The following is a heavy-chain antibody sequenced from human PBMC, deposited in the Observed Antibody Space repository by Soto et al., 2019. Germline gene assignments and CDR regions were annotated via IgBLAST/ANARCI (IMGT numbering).Heavy chain of an antibody. D-gene: IGHD3-10*01. CDR3: ARSPVLLWFGGPNYYYGMDV. J-gene: IGHJ6*02. CDR2: IYYSGST. CDR1: GGSISSGDYY. V-gene: IGHV4-30-4*01. Sequence: PSETLSLTCTVSGGSISSGDYYWSWICQPPGKGLEWIGYIYYSGSTYYNPSLKSRVTISVDTSKNQFSLKLSSVTAADTAVYYCARSPVLLWFGGPNYYYGMDVWGQGTTVTVSS.